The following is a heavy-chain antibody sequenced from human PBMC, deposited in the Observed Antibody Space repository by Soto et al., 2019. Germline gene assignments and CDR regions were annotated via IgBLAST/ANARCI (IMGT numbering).Heavy chain of an antibody. CDR3: ARGYDFWSGYYYPYGMDV. Sequence: GGSLRLSCAASGFTFSSYAMHWVRQAPGKGLEWVAVISYDGSNKNYADSVKGRFTISRDNSRNTLYLQMNSLRAEDTAVYYCARGYDFWSGYYYPYGMDVWGQGTTVTVSS. D-gene: IGHD3-3*01. V-gene: IGHV3-30-3*01. J-gene: IGHJ6*02. CDR1: GFTFSSYA. CDR2: ISYDGSNK.